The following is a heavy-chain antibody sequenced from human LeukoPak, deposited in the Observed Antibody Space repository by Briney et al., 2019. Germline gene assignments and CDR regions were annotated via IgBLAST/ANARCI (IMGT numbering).Heavy chain of an antibody. Sequence: GGSLRLSCAASGFTFSSYSMNWVRQAPGKGLEWVSSISSSSSYIYYADSVKGRFTISRDNAKNSLYLQMNSLRAEDTAVYYCARFFNYSSVLLDYYYYGMDVWGQGATVTVSS. V-gene: IGHV3-21*01. CDR2: ISSSSSYI. CDR1: GFTFSSYS. CDR3: ARFFNYSSVLLDYYYYGMDV. J-gene: IGHJ6*02. D-gene: IGHD6-19*01.